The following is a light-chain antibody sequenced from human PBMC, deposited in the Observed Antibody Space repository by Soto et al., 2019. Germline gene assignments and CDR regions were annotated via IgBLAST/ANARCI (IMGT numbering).Light chain of an antibody. Sequence: MRRSSATLYVSPGESAAISCRASQRIGSGLAWYQQKPGQAPRLVIYDIFTRATSVPTRISGSGSGTEFTLTISSLQSEDFAVYYCQQYNSWPLPFGGGTKVDIK. J-gene: IGKJ4*01. CDR3: QQYNSWPLP. CDR2: DIF. V-gene: IGKV3D-15*01. CDR1: QRIGSG.